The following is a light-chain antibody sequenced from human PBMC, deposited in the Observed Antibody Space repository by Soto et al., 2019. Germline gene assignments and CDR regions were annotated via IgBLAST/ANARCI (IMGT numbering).Light chain of an antibody. CDR2: YDS. J-gene: IGLJ3*02. V-gene: IGLV3-21*04. Sequence: SYELTQAPSVSVAPGKTARITCGGNNIGSKSVHWYPQKPGQAPVVVIYYDSDRPSGIPERFSGSNSGNTATLTISRVEAGDEADYDCQVWDSSSDHPVFGGGTKRTVL. CDR3: QVWDSSSDHPV. CDR1: NIGSKS.